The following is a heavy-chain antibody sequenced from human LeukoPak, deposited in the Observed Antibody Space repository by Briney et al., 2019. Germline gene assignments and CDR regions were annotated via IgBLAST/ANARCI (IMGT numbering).Heavy chain of an antibody. J-gene: IGHJ3*02. CDR2: ISHIGRT. D-gene: IGHD4-17*01. CDR1: GDSFSSHY. V-gene: IGHV4-59*11. Sequence: PSESLSLTCAVSGDSFSSHYWTWIRQSPGTGLEWIGYISHIGRTNYNPSLKSRVTISIDTSKNQFSLKLRSVTAADTAVYYCARDLVTVTKGFDIWGQGTMVSVSS. CDR3: ARDLVTVTKGFDI.